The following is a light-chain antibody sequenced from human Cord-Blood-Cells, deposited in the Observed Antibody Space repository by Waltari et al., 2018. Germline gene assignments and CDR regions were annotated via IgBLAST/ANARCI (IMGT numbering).Light chain of an antibody. CDR2: KAS. Sequence: DIQMPQSPSTLSASVGDRVTITCRASQSISSWLAWYQQKPGKAPKLLIYKASSLESGVPSRFSGSGSGTEFTLTISSLQPDDFATYYCQQYNSYSLTWTFGQGTKVEIK. CDR1: QSISSW. V-gene: IGKV1-5*03. CDR3: QQYNSYSLTWT. J-gene: IGKJ1*01.